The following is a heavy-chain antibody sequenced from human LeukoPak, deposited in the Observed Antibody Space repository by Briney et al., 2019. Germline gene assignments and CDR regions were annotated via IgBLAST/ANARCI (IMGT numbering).Heavy chain of an antibody. J-gene: IGHJ4*02. D-gene: IGHD1-26*01. CDR1: GFTFSDDW. CDR3: ARVSWGGSFFDY. CDR2: IRQDGSEN. V-gene: IGHV3-7*01. Sequence: GGSLRLSCVASGFTFSDDWMSWVRHAPGKGLECVSNIRQDGSENHHLDSVKGRFTISRDNGKNSLFLQMNSLRAEDTAVYYCARVSWGGSFFDYWGRGILVSASS.